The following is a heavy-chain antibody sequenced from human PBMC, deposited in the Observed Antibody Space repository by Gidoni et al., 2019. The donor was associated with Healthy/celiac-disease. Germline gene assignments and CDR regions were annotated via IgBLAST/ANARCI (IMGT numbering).Heavy chain of an antibody. Sequence: EVQLVESGGGLVQSGRSLRLSCAASGFPFADYAMHWVRQAPGKGLEWVSGISWNSSSIGYADSVKGRFTSSRDNAKNSLYLQMDSLRAEDTALYYCAKDDYDFWSGYQGAFDYWGQGTLVTVSS. D-gene: IGHD3-3*01. V-gene: IGHV3-9*01. CDR3: AKDDYDFWSGYQGAFDY. CDR1: GFPFADYA. J-gene: IGHJ4*02. CDR2: ISWNSSSI.